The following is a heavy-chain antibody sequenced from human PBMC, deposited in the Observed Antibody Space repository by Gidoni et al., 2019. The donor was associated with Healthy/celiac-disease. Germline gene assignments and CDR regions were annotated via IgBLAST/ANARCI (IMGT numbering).Heavy chain of an antibody. J-gene: IGHJ3*02. CDR3: ARGYYYDSSGFFYAFDI. CDR1: GGTFSSHA. V-gene: IGHV1-69*01. Sequence: QVQLVQSGAEVKKPGSSVKVSCKASGGTFSSHAISWVRQGPGQGLEWMGGIIPIFGTANYEQKFQGRVTITADESTSTAYMELSSLRSEDTAVYYCARGYYYDSSGFFYAFDIWGQGTMVTVSS. D-gene: IGHD3-22*01. CDR2: IIPIFGTA.